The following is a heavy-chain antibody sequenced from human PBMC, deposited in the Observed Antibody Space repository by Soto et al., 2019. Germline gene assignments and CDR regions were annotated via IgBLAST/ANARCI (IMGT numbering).Heavy chain of an antibody. J-gene: IGHJ6*02. CDR1: GFTFSDHY. CDR3: ARGFEFYYYYGMDV. Sequence: GGSLRLSCAASGFTFSDHYMDWVRQAPGKGLEWVGRTRNKANSYTTEYAASVKGRFTISRDDSKNSLYLQMNSLKTEDTAVYYCARGFEFYYYYGMDVWGQGTTVTVSS. CDR2: TRNKANSYTT. V-gene: IGHV3-72*01. D-gene: IGHD3-10*01.